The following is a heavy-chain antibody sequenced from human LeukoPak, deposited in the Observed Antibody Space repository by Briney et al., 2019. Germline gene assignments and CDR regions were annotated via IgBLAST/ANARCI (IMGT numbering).Heavy chain of an antibody. CDR3: ARGAAVGDV. V-gene: IGHV4-59*08. Sequence: GSLRLSCTVSGFTFSSYAIHWVRQAPGKGLEWIGYIYYSGSTNYNPSLKSRVTISVDTSKNQFSLKLSSVTAADTAVYYYARGAAVGDVWGQGTTVTVSS. J-gene: IGHJ6*02. CDR1: GFTFSSYA. CDR2: IYYSGST. D-gene: IGHD6-19*01.